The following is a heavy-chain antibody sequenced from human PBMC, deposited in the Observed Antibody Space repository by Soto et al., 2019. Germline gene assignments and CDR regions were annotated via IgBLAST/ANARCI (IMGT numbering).Heavy chain of an antibody. CDR2: ISSSSSYI. D-gene: IGHD3-22*01. V-gene: IGHV3-21*01. CDR3: ARQNYYGSSGHAFDI. Sequence: GGSLRLSCAASEFTFNNYNMNWVRQAPGKGLEWVSFISSSSSYIYYADSVKGRFTISRDNAKNSLYLQMNTLRAEDTAVYYCARQNYYGSSGHAFDIWGQGTVVTVSS. J-gene: IGHJ3*02. CDR1: EFTFNNYN.